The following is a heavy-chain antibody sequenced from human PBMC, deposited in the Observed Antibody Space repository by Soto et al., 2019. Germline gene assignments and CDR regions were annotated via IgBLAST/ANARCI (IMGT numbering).Heavy chain of an antibody. CDR1: GLTVSSNY. D-gene: IGHD3-10*01. V-gene: IGHV3-66*01. CDR2: IYSDGTT. J-gene: IGHJ4*02. CDR3: ARAAGLY. Sequence: EVQLVESGGGLVQPGGSLRLSCAASGLTVSSNYMSWVRQAPGKGLEWLSVIYSDGTTYYGDSVKGRFTISRDNSKNTLYRQMTSLRAEDTAVYYCARAAGLYWGQGTLVSVSS.